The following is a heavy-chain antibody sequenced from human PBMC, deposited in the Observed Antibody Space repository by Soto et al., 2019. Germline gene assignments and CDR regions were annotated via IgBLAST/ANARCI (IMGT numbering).Heavy chain of an antibody. Sequence: QGQQVESGGGVVQPGTSLRLSCEASGFIFSRYGMHWVRQAPGKGLEWVAVISYDGSNKYYAESVKGRFIISRDKSENTLYLQMNSLRAEDTAVYYCAKDLGSGKPYYYYAMDVWGQGTTVTVSS. CDR3: AKDLGSGKPYYYYAMDV. D-gene: IGHD3-10*01. CDR1: GFIFSRYG. V-gene: IGHV3-30*18. CDR2: ISYDGSNK. J-gene: IGHJ6*02.